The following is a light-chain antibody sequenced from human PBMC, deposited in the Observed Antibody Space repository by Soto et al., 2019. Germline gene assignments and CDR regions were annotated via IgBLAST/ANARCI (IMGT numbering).Light chain of an antibody. J-gene: IGKJ2*01. V-gene: IGKV3-11*01. Sequence: EIVLTQFPDTLSLSPGERATLSCRASQYVRSYLAWYQQKPGQAPRLLIYDISNRATGIPARFIGSGSVTDFTLTISSLEPEDSAVYYCQQRNAWPRNTFGQGTKLEI. CDR2: DIS. CDR3: QQRNAWPRNT. CDR1: QYVRSY.